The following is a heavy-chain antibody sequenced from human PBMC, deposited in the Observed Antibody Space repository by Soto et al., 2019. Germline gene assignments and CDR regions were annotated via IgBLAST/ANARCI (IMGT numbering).Heavy chain of an antibody. J-gene: IGHJ5*02. CDR3: AKDSRHTGTTSPHDP. Sequence: QMQLVESGGGVVQPGRALRLSCAASDFTFSNYGMHWVRQAPGKGLEWVGVISHDGSNRYYADSVRGRFTISRDNSQNTLYLQLNSLRVEDSAIYYCAKDSRHTGTTSPHDPWGQGTLVTVSS. CDR1: DFTFSNYG. V-gene: IGHV3-30*18. CDR2: ISHDGSNR. D-gene: IGHD1-1*01.